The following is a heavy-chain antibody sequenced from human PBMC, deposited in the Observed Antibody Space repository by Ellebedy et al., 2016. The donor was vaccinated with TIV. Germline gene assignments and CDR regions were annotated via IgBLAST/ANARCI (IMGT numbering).Heavy chain of an antibody. Sequence: SETLSLXCTVSGDSISSSSYYWVWIRQPPGKGLEWIGTISNRDRTYYNPSLKSRVFILVDASKNQFFLKLTSVTAADTAVYYCATFNQYYTYLGVWGKGTTVTVSS. CDR3: ATFNQYYTYLGV. CDR2: ISNRDRT. J-gene: IGHJ6*03. CDR1: GDSISSSSYY. D-gene: IGHD1-14*01. V-gene: IGHV4-39*01.